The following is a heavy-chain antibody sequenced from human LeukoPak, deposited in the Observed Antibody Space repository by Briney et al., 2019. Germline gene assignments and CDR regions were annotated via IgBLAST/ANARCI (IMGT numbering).Heavy chain of an antibody. CDR1: GFTFSSYW. J-gene: IGHJ4*02. D-gene: IGHD3-9*01. CDR2: IKQDGSEK. V-gene: IGHV3-7*01. CDR3: ARVSRNYDILTGYYGKYYFDY. Sequence: GGSLRLSCAASGFTFSSYWMSWVRQAPGKGLEWVANIKQDGSEKYYVDSVKGRFTISRDNAKNSLYLQMNSLRAEDTAVYYCARVSRNYDILTGYYGKYYFDYWGQGTLVTVSS.